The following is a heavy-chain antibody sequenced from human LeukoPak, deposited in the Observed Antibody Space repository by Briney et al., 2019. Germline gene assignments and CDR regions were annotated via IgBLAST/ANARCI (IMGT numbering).Heavy chain of an antibody. J-gene: IGHJ3*02. CDR2: ISGSGDST. V-gene: IGHV3-23*01. Sequence: GGSLRLSCAASGFTFNNYAMSWVRQAPGKGLEWVSGISGSGDSTYDADSVKGRFTISRDNSKNTLSLQVNSLRAEDTAVYYCAKDPVYTTVTTFPGFDIWGQGTMVIVSS. D-gene: IGHD4-17*01. CDR1: GFTFNNYA. CDR3: AKDPVYTTVTTFPGFDI.